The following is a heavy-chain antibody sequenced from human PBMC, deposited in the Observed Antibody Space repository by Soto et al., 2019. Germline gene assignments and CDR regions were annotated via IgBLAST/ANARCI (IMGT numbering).Heavy chain of an antibody. J-gene: IGHJ4*02. CDR3: ASPKPHGGFRVFFYH. Sequence: SVKVSCKASGGTFSSYTISWVRQAPGQGLEWMGRIIPILGIANYAQKFQGRVTITADKSTSTAYMELSSLRSEDTAVYYCASPKPHGGFRVFFYHCGQGTLVTVSS. V-gene: IGHV1-69*02. CDR2: IIPILGIA. CDR1: GGTFSSYT. D-gene: IGHD3-10*01.